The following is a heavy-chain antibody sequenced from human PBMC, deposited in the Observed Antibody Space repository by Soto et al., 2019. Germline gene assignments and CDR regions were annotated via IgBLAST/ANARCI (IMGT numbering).Heavy chain of an antibody. CDR2: LLRSGSTT. CDR3: AKDAVSGDGIWLLDS. J-gene: IGHJ4*02. Sequence: GGSLRLSCAASGFTFSSYAMTWARQAPGKGLEWVSSLLRSGSTTYYADSVKGRFTISSDISANSLYLQMDSLRAEDTAVYYCAKDAVSGDGIWLLDSWGQGTVVTVSS. CDR1: GFTFSSYA. D-gene: IGHD4-17*01. V-gene: IGHV3-23*01.